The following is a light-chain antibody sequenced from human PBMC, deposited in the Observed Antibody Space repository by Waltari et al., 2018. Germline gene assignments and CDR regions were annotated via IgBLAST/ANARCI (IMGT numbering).Light chain of an antibody. CDR3: SSYTSTNTHVV. CDR1: SNDVGRYNY. Sequence: QSALTQPASVSGSPGQSITISCTGTSNDVGRYNYVSWHQQHPGKAPKLMIYDVSGRPSGVSKRFSGSKSGNTASLTISGLQAEDEADYYCSSYTSTNTHVVFGGGTQLTVL. CDR2: DVS. V-gene: IGLV2-14*01. J-gene: IGLJ2*01.